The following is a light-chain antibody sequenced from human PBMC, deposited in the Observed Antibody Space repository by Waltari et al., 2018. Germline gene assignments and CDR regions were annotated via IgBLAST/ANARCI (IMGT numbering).Light chain of an antibody. Sequence: DIQMTQSPSSLSASVGDRVTITCRASQRISSYLNWYQQIPGKAPKLLIYGASSLQSGVTSRFSGSGSGTDFSLTISSLESEDFATYYCQQSYSLPNTFGQGTKVDI. V-gene: IGKV1-39*01. CDR1: QRISSY. J-gene: IGKJ2*01. CDR3: QQSYSLPNT. CDR2: GAS.